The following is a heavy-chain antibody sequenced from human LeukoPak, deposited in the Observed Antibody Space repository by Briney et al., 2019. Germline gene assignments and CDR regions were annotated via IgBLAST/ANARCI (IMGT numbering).Heavy chain of an antibody. Sequence: GGSLRLSCVVSGFTFDNAWTSWVRQAPGKGLEWVGRIRSRTAGGTTDYGAPVKGRFTISRDDSKNTVYLQMNNLKMEDTAIYYCSTGGGTSDYWGQGTLVTVSS. CDR2: IRSRTAGGTT. CDR1: GFTFDNAW. D-gene: IGHD1-1*01. V-gene: IGHV3-15*01. J-gene: IGHJ4*02. CDR3: STGGGTSDY.